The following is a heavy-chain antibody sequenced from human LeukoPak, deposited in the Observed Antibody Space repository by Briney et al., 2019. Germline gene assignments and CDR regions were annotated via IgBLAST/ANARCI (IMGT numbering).Heavy chain of an antibody. CDR3: ARVDVGLVDPRWFHHIDV. Sequence: ASVKVSCETSGYSFTSHGISWVRQAPGQGLEWVGWVSTFNGHTSYGEMFQGRVTMTRDTSTSTVYMELRDLRYDDTALYFCARVDVGLVDPRWFHHIDVWGRRPTITVSS. J-gene: IGHJ6*03. V-gene: IGHV1-18*01. CDR2: VSTFNGHT. CDR1: GYSFTSHG. D-gene: IGHD1-26*01.